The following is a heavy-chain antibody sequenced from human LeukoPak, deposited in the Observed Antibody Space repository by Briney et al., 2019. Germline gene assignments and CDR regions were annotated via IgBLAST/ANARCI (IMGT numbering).Heavy chain of an antibody. V-gene: IGHV4-31*03. D-gene: IGHD7-27*01. Sequence: PSQTLSLTCTVSGGSISSGGYYWSWIRQHPGKGLEWIGYIYYSGSTYYNPSLESRITISVDTSKNQFSLKLSSVTAADTAVYYCARETPGAGHFDYWGQGSLVTVSS. CDR2: IYYSGST. CDR1: GGSISSGGYY. J-gene: IGHJ4*02. CDR3: ARETPGAGHFDY.